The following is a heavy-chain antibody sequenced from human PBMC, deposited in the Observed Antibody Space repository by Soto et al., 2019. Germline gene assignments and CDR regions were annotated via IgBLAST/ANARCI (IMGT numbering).Heavy chain of an antibody. CDR1: GGTFSSYA. Sequence: ASVKVSCKASGGTFSSYAISWVRQAPGQGLEWMGGIIPIFGTANYAQKFQGRVTITADKSTSTAYMELSSLRSEDTAVYYCARGGYCSSTSCSRRRYYYYYGMDVWGQGTTVTVSS. J-gene: IGHJ6*02. CDR2: IIPIFGTA. V-gene: IGHV1-69*06. D-gene: IGHD2-2*01. CDR3: ARGGYCSSTSCSRRRYYYYYGMDV.